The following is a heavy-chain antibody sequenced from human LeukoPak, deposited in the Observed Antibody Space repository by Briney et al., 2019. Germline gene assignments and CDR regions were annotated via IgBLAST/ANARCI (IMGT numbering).Heavy chain of an antibody. V-gene: IGHV3-48*01. CDR2: ISSSGTTI. J-gene: IGHJ4*02. D-gene: IGHD3-3*01. CDR1: GFTFNRYS. Sequence: QTWASLRLSCAASGFTFNRYSMNWVRQAPGKGLEWISYISSSGTTIYYADSVQGRFIISRDNARNSLYLQMNSPRAEDTAVYYCARVGYSDFWSGYYWDYWGQGTLATVSS. CDR3: ARVGYSDFWSGYYWDY.